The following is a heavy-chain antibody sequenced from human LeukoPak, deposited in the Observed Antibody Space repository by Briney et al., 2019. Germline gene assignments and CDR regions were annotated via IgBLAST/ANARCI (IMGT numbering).Heavy chain of an antibody. CDR2: IPYDGSNK. CDR1: GFTFSSCE. D-gene: IGHD2-2*01. J-gene: IGHJ4*02. V-gene: IGHV3-30-3*01. CDR3: ASVRYCSSTSCYWGAFDY. Sequence: PGGSLRLSCAASGFTFSSCEMNWVRQAPGKGLEWVAVIPYDGSNKYYADSVKGRFTISRDNSKNTLYLQMNSLRADDTAVYYCASVRYCSSTSCYWGAFDYWGQGTLVTVSS.